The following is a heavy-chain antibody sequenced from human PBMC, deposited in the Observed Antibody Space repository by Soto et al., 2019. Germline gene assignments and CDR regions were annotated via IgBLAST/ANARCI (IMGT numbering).Heavy chain of an antibody. CDR1: GGSISSGAYF. CDR3: ARGIHGSIQYINWFDP. V-gene: IGHV4-30-4*01. CDR2: ISYIGST. J-gene: IGHJ5*02. Sequence: PSETLSLTCTVSGGSISSGAYFWNWIRQSPGKGLEWLGYISYIGSTYYNPSLKSRLSISRDTSKNQFSLKMTSVIDADTAVYFCARGIHGSIQYINWFDPWGQGTPVTVSS. D-gene: IGHD4-4*01.